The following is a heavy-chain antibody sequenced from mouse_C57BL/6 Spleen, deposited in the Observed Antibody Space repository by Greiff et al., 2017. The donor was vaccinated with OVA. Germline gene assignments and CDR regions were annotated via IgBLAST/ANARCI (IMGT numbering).Heavy chain of an antibody. CDR2: ISYDGSN. CDR3: ARGYGNFYWYFDV. V-gene: IGHV3-6*01. J-gene: IGHJ1*03. CDR1: GYSITSGYY. D-gene: IGHD2-10*02. Sequence: EVKLMESGPGLVKPSQSLSLTCSVTGYSITSGYYWNWIRQFPGNKLEWMGYISYDGSNNYNPSLKNRISITRDTSKNQFFLKLNSVTTEDTATYYCARGYGNFYWYFDVWGTGTTVTVSS.